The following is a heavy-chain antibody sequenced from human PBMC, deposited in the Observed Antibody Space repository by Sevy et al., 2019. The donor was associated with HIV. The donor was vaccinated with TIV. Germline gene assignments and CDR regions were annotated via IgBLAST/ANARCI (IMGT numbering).Heavy chain of an antibody. Sequence: GGSLRLSCAASAFTFSSYWMSWVRQAPGKGLEWVANIKKDGSEKYYVDSVKGRFTISRDNAKNSLYLQMNSLRVEDTAMYYCARDCSSTNCLWGLDVWGQGTTVTVS. CDR2: IKKDGSEK. CDR3: ARDCSSTNCLWGLDV. CDR1: AFTFSSYW. V-gene: IGHV3-7*03. J-gene: IGHJ6*02. D-gene: IGHD2-2*01.